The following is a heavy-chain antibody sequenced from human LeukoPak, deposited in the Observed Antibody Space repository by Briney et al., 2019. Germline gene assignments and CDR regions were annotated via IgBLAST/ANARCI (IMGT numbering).Heavy chain of an antibody. CDR1: GFTFSSYS. D-gene: IGHD3-22*01. CDR3: ARDHDRYDSSGYPY. CDR2: ISSSSSYI. J-gene: IGHJ4*02. Sequence: GGSPRLSCAASGFTFSSYSMNWVRQAPGKGLEWVSSISSSSSYIYYADSVKGRFTISRDNAKNPLYLQMNSLRAEDTAVYYCARDHDRYDSSGYPYWGQGTLVTVSS. V-gene: IGHV3-21*01.